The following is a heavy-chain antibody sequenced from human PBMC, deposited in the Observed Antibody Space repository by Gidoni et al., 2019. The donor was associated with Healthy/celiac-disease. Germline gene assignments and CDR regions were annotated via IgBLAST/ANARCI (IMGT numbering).Heavy chain of an antibody. J-gene: IGHJ5*02. CDR1: GYTFTAYY. D-gene: IGHD6-19*01. CDR2: INPNSGGT. V-gene: IGHV1-2*02. Sequence: QVQLVQSGAEVKKPGASVKVSCKASGYTFTAYYMHWVRQAPGQGLEWMGWINPNSGGTNYAQKFQGRVTMTRDTSISTAYMELSRLRSDDTAVYYCARDRGQQWLVRNWFDPWGQGTLVTVSS. CDR3: ARDRGQQWLVRNWFDP.